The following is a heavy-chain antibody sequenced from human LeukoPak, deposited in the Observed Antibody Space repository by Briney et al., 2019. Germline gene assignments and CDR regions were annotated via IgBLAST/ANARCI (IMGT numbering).Heavy chain of an antibody. CDR3: ARVSTGSSSYDY. Sequence: PGGSLRLSCAASGFSFSGYGMHWVRQGPGKGLEWVAFIRSDGSNKYYADSVKGRFTVSRDNSKKTLDLQMNSLRAEDTAVYYCARVSTGSSSYDYWGQGTLVTVSS. D-gene: IGHD6-13*01. V-gene: IGHV3-30*02. J-gene: IGHJ4*02. CDR1: GFSFSGYG. CDR2: IRSDGSNK.